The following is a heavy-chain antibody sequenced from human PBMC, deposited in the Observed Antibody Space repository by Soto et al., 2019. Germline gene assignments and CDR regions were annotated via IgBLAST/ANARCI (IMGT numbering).Heavy chain of an antibody. CDR3: ARERGSRITMVRGVSLDY. J-gene: IGHJ4*02. CDR1: GYTFTSYA. Sequence: ASVKVSCKASGYTFTSYAMHWVRQAPGQRLEWMGWINAGNGNTKYSQKFQGRVTITRDTSASTAYMELSSLRSGDTAVYYCARERGSRITMVRGVSLDYWGQGTLVTVSS. V-gene: IGHV1-3*01. CDR2: INAGNGNT. D-gene: IGHD3-10*01.